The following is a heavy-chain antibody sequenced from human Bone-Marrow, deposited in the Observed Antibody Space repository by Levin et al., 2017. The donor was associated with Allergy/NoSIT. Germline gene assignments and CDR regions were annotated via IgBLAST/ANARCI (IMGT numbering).Heavy chain of an antibody. D-gene: IGHD2-15*01. CDR2: ISGSGKST. CDR3: VQRIGDY. CDR1: GITFSSNG. J-gene: IGHJ4*02. V-gene: IGHV3-23*01. Sequence: GESLKISCAASGITFSSNGMTWVRQAPGKGLEWVSSISGSGKSTYYADSVKGRFTISRDNSKNTLYLQMNSLRAEDTAVYYCVQRIGDYWGQGTLVTVSS.